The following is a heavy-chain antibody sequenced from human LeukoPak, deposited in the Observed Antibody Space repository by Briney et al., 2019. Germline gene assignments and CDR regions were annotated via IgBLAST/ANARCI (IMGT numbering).Heavy chain of an antibody. CDR2: ITSSSNYI. CDR1: GFTFSSYS. J-gene: IGHJ3*02. CDR3: ARSRGAFDI. Sequence: GGSLRLSCAASGFTFSSYSINWVRQAPGKGLEYVSSITSSSNYIYYADSVKGRFTISRDNTKNSLYLQMNSLRAEDTAVYYWARSRGAFDIWGQGTLVTVSS. V-gene: IGHV3-21*01.